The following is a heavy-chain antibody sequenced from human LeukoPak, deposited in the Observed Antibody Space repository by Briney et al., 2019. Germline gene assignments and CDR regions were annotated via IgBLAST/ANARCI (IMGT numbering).Heavy chain of an antibody. CDR2: ISYDESNK. D-gene: IGHD2-15*01. J-gene: IGHJ6*02. Sequence: LSLTCTVAGGSISSYYWSWIRQPPGKGLERVAVISYDESNKYYSASVKGRFTISRDNSKNTLYLQMNSLRAEDTAVYYCAKPRTAATYGMDVWGQGTTVTVSS. V-gene: IGHV3-30*18. CDR3: AKPRTAATYGMDV. CDR1: GGSISSYY.